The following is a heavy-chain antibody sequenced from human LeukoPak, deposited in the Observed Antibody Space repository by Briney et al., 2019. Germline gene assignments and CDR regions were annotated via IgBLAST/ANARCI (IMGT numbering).Heavy chain of an antibody. Sequence: GGSLRLSCAAAGFTFSSYAMSWVRQAPGKGPEWVSFIVGGGGATYYADSVRGRFTISRDNSKNTLYLQMNSLRAEDTAVYYCATMARGVICWGQGTLVTVSS. J-gene: IGHJ4*02. CDR2: IVGGGGAT. D-gene: IGHD3-10*01. CDR3: ATMARGVIC. V-gene: IGHV3-23*01. CDR1: GFTFSSYA.